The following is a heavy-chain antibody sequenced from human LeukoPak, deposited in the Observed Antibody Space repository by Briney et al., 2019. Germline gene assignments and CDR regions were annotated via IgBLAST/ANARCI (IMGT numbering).Heavy chain of an antibody. J-gene: IGHJ6*03. D-gene: IGHD4-23*01. Sequence: GGSLRLSCAVSGFTLSNYAMSWVRQAPGKGLEWVSGISSSGGSTYYPDSVKGRFTISRDNSKNTLFLLMNSLRAEDTAVYYCAKDGRWARTYFYYYMDVWGKGTTVTVSS. CDR2: ISSSGGST. CDR1: GFTLSNYA. V-gene: IGHV3-23*01. CDR3: AKDGRWARTYFYYYMDV.